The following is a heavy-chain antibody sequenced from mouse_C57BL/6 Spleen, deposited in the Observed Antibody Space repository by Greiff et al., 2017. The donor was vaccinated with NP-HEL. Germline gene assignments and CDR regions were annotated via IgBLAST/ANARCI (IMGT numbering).Heavy chain of an antibody. CDR2: ISSGSSTI. D-gene: IGHD1-1*01. Sequence: EVKLQESGGGLVKPGGSLKLSCAASGFTFSDYGMHWVRQAPEKGLEWVAYISSGSSTIYYADTVKGRFTISRDNAKNTLFLQMTSLRSEDTAMYYCARSGYGSSYYAMDYWGQGTSVTVSS. V-gene: IGHV5-17*01. J-gene: IGHJ4*01. CDR3: ARSGYGSSYYAMDY. CDR1: GFTFSDYG.